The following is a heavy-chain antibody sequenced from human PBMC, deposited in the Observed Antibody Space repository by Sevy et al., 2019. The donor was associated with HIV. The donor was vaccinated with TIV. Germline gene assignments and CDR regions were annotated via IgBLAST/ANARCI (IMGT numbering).Heavy chain of an antibody. V-gene: IGHV3-7*01. CDR3: ARVKSGSGWYYALSYFDY. J-gene: IGHJ4*02. CDR1: GFTFSSYW. CDR2: IKQDGSEK. D-gene: IGHD6-19*01. Sequence: GGSLRLSCAASGFTFSSYWMSWVRQAPGKGLEWVANIKQDGSEKYYVDSVKGRLTISRDNAKNSLYLKMNSLRAEDTAVYYCARVKSGSGWYYALSYFDYWGQGTLVTVSS.